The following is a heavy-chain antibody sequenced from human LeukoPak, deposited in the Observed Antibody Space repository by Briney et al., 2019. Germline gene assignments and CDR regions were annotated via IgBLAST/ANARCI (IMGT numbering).Heavy chain of an antibody. V-gene: IGHV3-7*01. CDR3: ARSSGSYAPFDY. J-gene: IGHJ4*02. CDR2: IKQDGSEK. D-gene: IGHD1-26*01. CDR1: GFTFSSFW. Sequence: GGSLRLSCAATGFTFSSFWMSWVRQAPGKGLEWVANIKQDGSEKYYVDSVKGRFTISRDNAKNSLYLQMNSLRAEDTAVYYCARSSGSYAPFDYWGQGTLVTVSS.